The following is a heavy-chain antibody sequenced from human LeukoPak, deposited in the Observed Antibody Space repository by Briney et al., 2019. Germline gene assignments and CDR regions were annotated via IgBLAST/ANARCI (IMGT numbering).Heavy chain of an antibody. J-gene: IGHJ4*02. Sequence: GGSLRLSCAASGFTFDDYAMHWVRHAPGKGLEWVSLISWDGGSTYYADSVKGRFTISRDNSKNSLYLQMNSLRAEDTALYYCAKGKGAVGATQYYFEYWGQGTLVTVSS. CDR1: GFTFDDYA. D-gene: IGHD1-26*01. CDR3: AKGKGAVGATQYYFEY. V-gene: IGHV3-43D*03. CDR2: ISWDGGST.